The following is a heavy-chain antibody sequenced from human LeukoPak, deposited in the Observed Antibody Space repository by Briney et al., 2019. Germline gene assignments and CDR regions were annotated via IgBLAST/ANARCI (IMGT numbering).Heavy chain of an antibody. J-gene: IGHJ4*02. Sequence: SETLSLTCTVSGGSISSYYWSWIRQPPGKGLEWIGYIYYSGSTNYNPSLKSRVTISVDTSKNQFSLKLSSVTAADTAVYYCARDQAYDYVWGSYRLYYFDYWGQGTLVTVSS. D-gene: IGHD3-16*02. CDR1: GGSISSYY. CDR2: IYYSGST. CDR3: ARDQAYDYVWGSYRLYYFDY. V-gene: IGHV4-59*12.